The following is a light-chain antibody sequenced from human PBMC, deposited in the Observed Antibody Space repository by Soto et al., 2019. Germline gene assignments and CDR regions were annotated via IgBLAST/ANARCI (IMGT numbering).Light chain of an antibody. V-gene: IGLV3-1*01. CDR3: QAWDSGTVV. CDR1: LLGSRF. CDR2: EDT. J-gene: IGLJ3*02. Sequence: SYELTQPPSVSVSPGQTANITCSGNLLGSRFVFWYRQKAGQSPEVVICEDTKRPSGIPERFSGSNSGNTATLTISGAQALDEADFYCQAWDSGTVVFGGGTKLTVL.